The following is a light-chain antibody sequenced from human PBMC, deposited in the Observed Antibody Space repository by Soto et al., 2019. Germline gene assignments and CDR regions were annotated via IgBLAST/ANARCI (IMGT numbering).Light chain of an antibody. CDR1: QSVSSN. J-gene: IGKJ1*01. CDR2: GAS. V-gene: IGKV3-15*01. CDR3: QQYNNWPWT. Sequence: EIVMTQSPATLSVSPGERATLSCRASQSVSSNLAWYQQKPGQAPRLLIYGASTRATGIPARFSGSGSGTELTLPSSSVPSEDFAVYYCQQYNNWPWTFGQGTKVEIK.